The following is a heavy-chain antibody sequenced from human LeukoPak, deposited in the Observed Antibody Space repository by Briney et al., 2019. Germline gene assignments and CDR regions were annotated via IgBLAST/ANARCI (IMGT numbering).Heavy chain of an antibody. V-gene: IGHV4-31*03. CDR3: ARQVVAVSRIWFDP. D-gene: IGHD2-15*01. CDR2: IYYSGHT. Sequence: SQTLSLTCTVSGGSISSDDYYWSWIRQHPGKGLEWIGYIYYSGHTFYNPSLRSRVTISVDTSKNQFSLKLSSVTAADTAVYYCARQVVAVSRIWFDPWGQGTLVTVSS. J-gene: IGHJ5*02. CDR1: GGSISSDDYY.